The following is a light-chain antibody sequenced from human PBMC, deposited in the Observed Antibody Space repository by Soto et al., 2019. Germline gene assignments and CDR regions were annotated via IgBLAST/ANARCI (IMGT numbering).Light chain of an antibody. CDR3: QQYYSTPVT. J-gene: IGKJ4*01. Sequence: DIVMTQSPDSLAVSLGERATINCKSSQSVLYNSNNKNYLAWYQQKPGQPPKLLIYWASTRESGVPDRFSGSGSGTDFPLTISSLQAEDVAVYYCQQYYSTPVTFGGGTKVEIK. CDR2: WAS. CDR1: QSVLYNSNNKNY. V-gene: IGKV4-1*01.